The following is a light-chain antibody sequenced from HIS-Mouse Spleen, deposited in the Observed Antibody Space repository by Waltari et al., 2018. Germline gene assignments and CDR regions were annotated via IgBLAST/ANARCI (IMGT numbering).Light chain of an antibody. CDR1: QRVSSN. J-gene: IGKJ4*01. Sequence: EIVMTQSPATLSVSPGERATLSCRASQRVSSNLAWYQQKPGQAPRPLIYGASTRATGIPARFSGSGSGTEFTLTISSMQSEDFAVYYCQQYNNWPLTFGGGTKVEIK. CDR3: QQYNNWPLT. V-gene: IGKV3-15*01. CDR2: GAS.